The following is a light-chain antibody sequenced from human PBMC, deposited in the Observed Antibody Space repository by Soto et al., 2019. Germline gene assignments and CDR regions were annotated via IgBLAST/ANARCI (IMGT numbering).Light chain of an antibody. CDR2: DAS. J-gene: IGKJ1*01. CDR1: QSISSW. V-gene: IGKV1-5*01. Sequence: TQITESPSTLSGSVGDRVTITCRASQSISSWLAWYQQKPGKAPKLLIYDASSLESGVPSRFSGSGSGTEFTLTISSLQPDDFATYYCQQYNSYAWTFGQGTKVDIK. CDR3: QQYNSYAWT.